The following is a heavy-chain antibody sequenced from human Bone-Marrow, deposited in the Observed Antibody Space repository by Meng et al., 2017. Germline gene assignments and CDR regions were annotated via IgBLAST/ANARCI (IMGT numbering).Heavy chain of an antibody. Sequence: ASVKVSCKASGYTFTGYYMHWVRQAPGQGLEWMGWINPNSGGTNYVQKFQGRVTMTRDTSISTAYMELSRLRSDDTAVYYCARFYKQQLVPEINWFDPWGQGTLVTVSS. CDR2: INPNSGGT. J-gene: IGHJ5*02. D-gene: IGHD6-13*01. CDR3: ARFYKQQLVPEINWFDP. V-gene: IGHV1-2*02. CDR1: GYTFTGYY.